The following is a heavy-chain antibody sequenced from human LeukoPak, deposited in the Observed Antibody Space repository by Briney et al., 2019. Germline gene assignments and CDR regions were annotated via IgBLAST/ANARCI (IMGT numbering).Heavy chain of an antibody. J-gene: IGHJ4*02. CDR3: AKDRGPEWWGSFDY. CDR2: INPDSGGT. V-gene: IGHV1-2*02. CDR1: GYTFTGYY. Sequence: ASVKVSCKASGYTFTGYYVQWVRQAPGQGLEWMGWINPDSGGTNYAQKFQGRVTMTRDASISTAYMELSRLTSDDTAVYHCAKDRGPEWWGSFDYWGQGTLVTVSS. D-gene: IGHD3-16*01.